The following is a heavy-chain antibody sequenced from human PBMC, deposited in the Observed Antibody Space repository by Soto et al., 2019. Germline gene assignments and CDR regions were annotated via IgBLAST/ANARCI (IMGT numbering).Heavy chain of an antibody. CDR2: IYYSGST. J-gene: IGHJ4*02. CDR3: ARSDCSSTSCYWSGVVGFDC. V-gene: IGHV4-59*01. D-gene: IGHD2-2*01. CDR1: GGSISSYY. Sequence: PSETLSLTCTVSGGSISSYYWSWIRQPPGKGLEWIGYIYYSGSTNYNPSLKSRVTISVDTSKNQFSLKLSSVTAADTAVYYCARSDCSSTSCYWSGVVGFDCWGQGTTVTVSS.